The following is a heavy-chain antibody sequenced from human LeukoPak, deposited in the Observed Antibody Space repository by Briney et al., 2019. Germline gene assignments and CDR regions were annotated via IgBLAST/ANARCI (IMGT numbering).Heavy chain of an antibody. V-gene: IGHV4-59*12. D-gene: IGHD2-15*01. CDR2: IYYSGST. CDR1: GGSISSYY. J-gene: IGHJ5*02. CDR3: AREGEDCSGGSCYSNWFDP. Sequence: SETLSLTFTVSGGSISSYYWSWIRQPPGKGLEWIGYIYYSGSTYYNPSLKSRVTISVDRSKNQFSLKLSSVTAADTAVYYCAREGEDCSGGSCYSNWFDPWGQGTLVTVSS.